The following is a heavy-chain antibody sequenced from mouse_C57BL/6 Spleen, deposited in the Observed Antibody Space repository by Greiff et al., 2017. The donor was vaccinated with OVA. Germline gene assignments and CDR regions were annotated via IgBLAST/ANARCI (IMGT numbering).Heavy chain of an antibody. CDR2: IDPKDGET. CDR3: ATYYYGSSYWFAY. D-gene: IGHD1-1*01. J-gene: IGHJ3*01. V-gene: IGHV14-2*01. Sequence: VQLKESGAELVKPGASVKLSCTASGFNIKDYYMHWVKQRTEQGLEWIGRIDPKDGETKYAPKFQGKATITADTSSNTAYLQLSSLTSEDTAVYYCATYYYGSSYWFAYWGQGTLVTVSA. CDR1: GFNIKDYY.